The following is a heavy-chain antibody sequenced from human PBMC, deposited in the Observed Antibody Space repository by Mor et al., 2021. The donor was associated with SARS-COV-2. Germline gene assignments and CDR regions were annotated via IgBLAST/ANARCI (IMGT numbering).Heavy chain of an antibody. J-gene: IGHJ5*02. V-gene: IGHV4-31*02. Sequence: YNPSLKSRLTISVDTSKNQFSLKLSSVTAADTAVYYCARVQARFDPWGQGTLVTVSS. CDR3: ARVQARFDP.